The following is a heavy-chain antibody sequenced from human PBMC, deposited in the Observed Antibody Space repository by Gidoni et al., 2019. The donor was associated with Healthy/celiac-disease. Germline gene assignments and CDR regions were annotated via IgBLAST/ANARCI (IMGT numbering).Heavy chain of an antibody. CDR1: GGSFSGYY. Sequence: QVQLQQRGAGLLKPSETLSLSCAVHGGSFSGYYWSWIRQPPGKGLEWIGEINHSGSTNYNPSLKSRVTIAVDTSKSQFSLKLSSVTAADTAVYYCARARGNWVTYFDYWGQGTLVTVSS. D-gene: IGHD7-27*01. CDR2: INHSGST. CDR3: ARARGNWVTYFDY. V-gene: IGHV4-34*01. J-gene: IGHJ4*02.